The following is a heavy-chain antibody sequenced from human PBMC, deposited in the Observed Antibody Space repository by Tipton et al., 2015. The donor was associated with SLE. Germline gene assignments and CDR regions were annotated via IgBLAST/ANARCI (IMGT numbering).Heavy chain of an antibody. CDR1: GGSFSGYY. J-gene: IGHJ4*02. CDR3: ARHRFGDPYFFDY. CDR2: INHSGST. V-gene: IGHV4-34*01. Sequence: TLSLTCAVYGGSFSGYYWSWIRQPPGKGLEWIGEINHSGSTNYNPSLKSRVTISVDTSKNQFSLKLSSVTAADTAIYYCARHRFGDPYFFDYWGQGTLVTVSS. D-gene: IGHD4-17*01.